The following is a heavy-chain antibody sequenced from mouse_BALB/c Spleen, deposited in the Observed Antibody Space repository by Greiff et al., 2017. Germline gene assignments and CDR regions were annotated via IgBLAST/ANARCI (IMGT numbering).Heavy chain of an antibody. CDR2: IDTSDSYT. CDR3: ARGLPSYAMDY. CDR1: GYTFTDYW. V-gene: IGHV1-69*01. J-gene: IGHJ4*01. D-gene: IGHD3-1*01. Sequence: VQLQQPGAELVMPGASVKMSCKASGYTFTDYWMHWVKQRPGQGLEWIGAIDTSDSYTSYNQKFKGKATLTVDESSSTAYMQLSSLTSEDSAVYYCARGLPSYAMDYWGQGTSVTVSS.